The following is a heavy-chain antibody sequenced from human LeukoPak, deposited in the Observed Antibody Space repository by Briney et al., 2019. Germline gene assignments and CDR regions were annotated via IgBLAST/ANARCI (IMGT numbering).Heavy chain of an antibody. D-gene: IGHD3-9*01. J-gene: IGHJ4*02. CDR2: INPNSGGT. CDR3: ARDGEGLRYFDWLSFDY. Sequence: ASVKVSCKASGYTFTGYYMHWVRQAPGQGLEWMGWINPNSGGTNYAQKFQGRVTMTRDTSISTAYMELSRLRSDDTAVYYCARDGEGLRYFDWLSFDYWGQGTLVTVSS. V-gene: IGHV1-2*02. CDR1: GYTFTGYY.